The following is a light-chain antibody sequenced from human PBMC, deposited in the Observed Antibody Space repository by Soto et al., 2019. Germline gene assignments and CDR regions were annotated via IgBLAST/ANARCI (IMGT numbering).Light chain of an antibody. V-gene: IGLV1-47*01. J-gene: IGLJ2*01. Sequence: LTQPPSASGTPGQRVTISCSGSSSNIGSYFVYWFQQLPGAAPKLLIYRNNQRPSGVPDRFSGFKSGTSASLAISGLRSEDEADYYCAAWDDSLSVLFGGGTKLTVL. CDR2: RNN. CDR3: AAWDDSLSVL. CDR1: SSNIGSYF.